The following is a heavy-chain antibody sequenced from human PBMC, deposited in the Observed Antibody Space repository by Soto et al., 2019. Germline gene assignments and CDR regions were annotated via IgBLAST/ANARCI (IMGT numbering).Heavy chain of an antibody. CDR3: ARRIKTYCSGGSCYSGGWFDP. V-gene: IGHV4-39*01. D-gene: IGHD2-15*01. CDR1: GGSISSSSYY. J-gene: IGHJ5*02. CDR2: IYYSGST. Sequence: SETLSLTCTVSGGSISSSSYYGGWIRQPPGKGLEWIGSIYYSGSTYYNPSLKSRVTISVDTSKNQFSLKLSSVTAADTAVYYCARRIKTYCSGGSCYSGGWFDPWGQGTLVTVSS.